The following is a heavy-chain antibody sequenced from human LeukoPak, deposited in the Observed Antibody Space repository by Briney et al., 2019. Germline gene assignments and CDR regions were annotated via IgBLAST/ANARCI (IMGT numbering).Heavy chain of an antibody. CDR2: ISYDGSNK. CDR1: GFTFSSYA. CDR3: ARGHCSSTSCYLAVRSDNYYYGMDV. D-gene: IGHD2-2*01. V-gene: IGHV3-30-3*01. J-gene: IGHJ6*02. Sequence: PGGSLRLPCAASGFTFSSYAMHWVRQAPGKGLEWVAVISYDGSNKYYADSVKGRFTISRDNSKNTLYLQMNSLRAEDTAVYYCARGHCSSTSCYLAVRSDNYYYGMDVWGQGTTVTVSS.